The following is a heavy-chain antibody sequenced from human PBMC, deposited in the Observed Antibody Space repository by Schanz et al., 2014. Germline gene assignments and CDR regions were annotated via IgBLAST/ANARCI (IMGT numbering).Heavy chain of an antibody. CDR2: ITRSGSGT. CDR3: VKDADYAGDCCPAEYFQH. D-gene: IGHD2-21*02. CDR1: GFTFSSYA. V-gene: IGHV3-64D*06. Sequence: EVQLVESGGYLVQPGGSLRLSCSASGFTFSSYAMHWVRQASGKGLEYVSAITRSGSGTYYSDSVKGRFTISRDNSKNTLYLQMSSLRHEDSAVYYCVKDADYAGDCCPAEYFQHWGQGTLVTVSS. J-gene: IGHJ1*01.